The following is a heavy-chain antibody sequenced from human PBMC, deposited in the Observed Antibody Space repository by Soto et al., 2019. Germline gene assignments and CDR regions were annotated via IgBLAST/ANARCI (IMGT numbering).Heavy chain of an antibody. Sequence: SETLSLTCTVSGGSISSSSYYWGWIRQPPGKGLEWIGSIYYSGSTYYNPSLKSRVTISVDTSKNQFSLKLSSVTAADTAVYYCARHIRVDRGGWYKAFDYWGQGTLVTVSS. D-gene: IGHD6-19*01. CDR3: ARHIRVDRGGWYKAFDY. V-gene: IGHV4-39*01. J-gene: IGHJ4*02. CDR1: GGSISSSSYY. CDR2: IYYSGST.